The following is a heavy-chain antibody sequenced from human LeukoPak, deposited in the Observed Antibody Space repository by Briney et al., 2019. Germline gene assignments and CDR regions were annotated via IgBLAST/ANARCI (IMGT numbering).Heavy chain of an antibody. CDR2: LSNSGGTT. Sequence: GGSLRLSCVASGFTFSTYVMSWVRQAPGKGLEWVASLSNSGGTTYSADSVQGRFTISRDNSKSTLYLQMNSLRDEDTAVYYCAKGRIAIYSSGWTDYFDYWGQGTLVTVSS. J-gene: IGHJ4*02. D-gene: IGHD6-19*01. V-gene: IGHV3-23*01. CDR3: AKGRIAIYSSGWTDYFDY. CDR1: GFTFSTYV.